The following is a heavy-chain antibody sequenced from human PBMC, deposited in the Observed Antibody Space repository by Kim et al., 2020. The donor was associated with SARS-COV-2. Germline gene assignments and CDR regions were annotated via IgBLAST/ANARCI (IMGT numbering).Heavy chain of an antibody. J-gene: IGHJ5*02. D-gene: IGHD4-17*01. V-gene: IGHV4-59*01. Sequence: PSHKSRVTRSVDTYKNQLSLKLSSVTAADTAVYYCARDWSAYGDANWFDPWGQGTLVTVSS. CDR3: ARDWSAYGDANWFDP.